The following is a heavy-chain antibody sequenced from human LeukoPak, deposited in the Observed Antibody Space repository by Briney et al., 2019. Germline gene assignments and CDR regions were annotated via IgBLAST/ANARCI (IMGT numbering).Heavy chain of an antibody. J-gene: IGHJ3*02. CDR2: MNPNSGNT. V-gene: IGHV1-8*01. CDR3: ATASTVTTERGSVVRAFDI. D-gene: IGHD4-17*01. Sequence: ASVKLSCKASGYTCTSCDINRLRQATGHELEWMGWMNPNSGNTGYAQKFQGRVTMTRSTSISTAYMELNSLRSEDTAVYYCATASTVTTERGSVVRAFDIWGQGTMVTVSS. CDR1: GYTCTSCD.